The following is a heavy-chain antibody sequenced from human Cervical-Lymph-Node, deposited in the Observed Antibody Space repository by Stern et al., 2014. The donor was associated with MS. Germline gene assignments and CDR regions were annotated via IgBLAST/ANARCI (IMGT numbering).Heavy chain of an antibody. CDR3: ARDREGSAWYLAS. Sequence: VQLVESGPGLVKPSGTLSLTCAVSGGPISSSNWWIWVRQPPGKGLEWIGEIYHSGRTNSNPSLKRRVTISIDKSKTQFSLKLSSVTAADTAVYYCARDREGSAWYLASWGQGTLVTVSS. CDR1: GGPISSSNW. D-gene: IGHD6-19*01. CDR2: IYHSGRT. V-gene: IGHV4-4*02. J-gene: IGHJ4*02.